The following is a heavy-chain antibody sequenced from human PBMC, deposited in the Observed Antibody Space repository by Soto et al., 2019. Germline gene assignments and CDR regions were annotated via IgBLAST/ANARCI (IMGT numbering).Heavy chain of an antibody. J-gene: IGHJ6*02. D-gene: IGHD1-26*01. V-gene: IGHV5-51*01. CDR2: IYPGDSNT. CDR3: ARQRIVGANTRYYYYGMDV. Sequence: GESLKISCKGSGYSFTSYWIGWVRQMPGKGLEWMGIIYPGDSNTRYSPSFQGQVTISADKSISTAYLQWSSLKASDTAMYYCARQRIVGANTRYYYYGMDVWGQGPTVAVYS. CDR1: GYSFTSYW.